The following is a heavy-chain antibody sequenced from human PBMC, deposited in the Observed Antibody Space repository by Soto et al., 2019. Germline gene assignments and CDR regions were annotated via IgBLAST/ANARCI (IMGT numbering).Heavy chain of an antibody. V-gene: IGHV1-3*01. Sequence: GASVKVSCKASGYTFTGYAMHWVRQAPGQRLEWMGWINAGNGNTKYSQKFQGRVTITRDTSASTAYMELSSLRSDDTAVYYCAREYYYGSGPGYWGQGTLVTLSS. CDR2: INAGNGNT. D-gene: IGHD3-10*01. CDR3: AREYYYGSGPGY. CDR1: GYTFTGYA. J-gene: IGHJ4*02.